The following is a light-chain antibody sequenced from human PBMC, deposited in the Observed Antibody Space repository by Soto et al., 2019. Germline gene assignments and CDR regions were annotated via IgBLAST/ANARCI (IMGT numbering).Light chain of an antibody. CDR2: DAS. V-gene: IGKV3-11*01. Sequence: EIVLTQSPATLSLSPGERATLSCRASQSVSSYLAWYQQKPGQPPRLLIYDASNRATGIPARFSGSGSGTDFTLTIRSLEPEDFAVYYCPQRSDWPSTFGGGTKVQVK. J-gene: IGKJ4*01. CDR1: QSVSSY. CDR3: PQRSDWPST.